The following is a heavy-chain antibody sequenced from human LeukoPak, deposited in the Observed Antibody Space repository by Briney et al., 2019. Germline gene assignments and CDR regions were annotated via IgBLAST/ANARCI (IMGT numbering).Heavy chain of an antibody. V-gene: IGHV4-59*08. CDR1: GDPISSDY. D-gene: IGHD2-15*01. Sequence: SETLSLTCIVSGDPISSDYWSWIRQPPGKGLEWIGNINYSGSSNYNPSLKSRVILSIDTSKNEVSLNLRSVTAADTAVYYCARLDCAADTCYNYWGQGTLVTVSS. CDR3: ARLDCAADTCYNY. J-gene: IGHJ4*02. CDR2: INYSGSS.